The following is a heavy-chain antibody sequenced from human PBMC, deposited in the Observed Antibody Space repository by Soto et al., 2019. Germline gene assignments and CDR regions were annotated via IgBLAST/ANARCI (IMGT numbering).Heavy chain of an antibody. D-gene: IGHD3-9*01. V-gene: IGHV4-59*01. J-gene: IGHJ2*01. Sequence: LKWIGYIYFSGKINYNPSLKSRGTMSVDTSKNQFSLKLSSVTAADTAVYYCARERLFFFQAEDGIRYLCTVSAFLLNRSSDL. CDR3: ARERLFFFQAEDGIRYLCTVSAFLLNRSSDL. CDR2: IYFSGKI.